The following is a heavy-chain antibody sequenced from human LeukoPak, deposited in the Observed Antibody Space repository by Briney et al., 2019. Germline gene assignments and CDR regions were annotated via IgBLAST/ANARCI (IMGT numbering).Heavy chain of an antibody. CDR3: ASELTSDAFDI. D-gene: IGHD1-7*01. CDR2: ISGSGDNT. V-gene: IGHV3-23*01. J-gene: IGHJ3*02. CDR1: GFTFSSYA. Sequence: GGSLRLSCAASGFTFSSYAMSWVRQVPGKGLEWVSVISGSGDNTYYGDSVKGRFTISRDNAKNSLYLQMNSLRAEDTAVYYRASELTSDAFDIWGQGTMVIVSS.